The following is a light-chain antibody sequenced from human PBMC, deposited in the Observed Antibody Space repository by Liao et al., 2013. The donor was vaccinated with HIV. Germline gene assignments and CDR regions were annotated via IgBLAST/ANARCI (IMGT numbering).Light chain of an antibody. V-gene: IGLV3-1*01. J-gene: IGLJ1*01. CDR1: KLGNKN. CDR2: EDD. CDR3: QAWDSNTAYV. Sequence: SYELTQPPSVSVSPGQTASVTCSGDKLGNKNICWYQQKPGQSPVLVIYEDDKRPSGIPERFSGSNSGNTATLAISGAQAMDEADYYCQAWDSNTAYVFGTGTKVSVL.